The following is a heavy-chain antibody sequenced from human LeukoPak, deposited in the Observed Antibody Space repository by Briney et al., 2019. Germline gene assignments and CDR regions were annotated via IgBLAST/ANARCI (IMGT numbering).Heavy chain of an antibody. Sequence: ASVKVSCKASGGTFSSYAISWVRQAPGQGLEWMGRIIPILGIANYAQKFQGRVTITADKSTSTAYMELSSLRSEDTAVYYCARAIFIVVPASTYNLDIWGQGTMVTVSS. D-gene: IGHD2-2*01. V-gene: IGHV1-69*04. CDR3: ARAIFIVVPASTYNLDI. CDR1: GGTFSSYA. J-gene: IGHJ3*02. CDR2: IIPILGIA.